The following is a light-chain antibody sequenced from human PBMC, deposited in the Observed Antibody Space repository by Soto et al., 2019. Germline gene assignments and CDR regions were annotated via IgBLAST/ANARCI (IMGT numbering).Light chain of an antibody. J-gene: IGKJ2*01. CDR2: GAS. CDR3: HQYDSSPHT. Sequence: EIVLTQSPGTLSLSPGERATLSCRASQSVSGSFLAWYQQKPGQAPRLLIYGASSRATGIPDRFSGSGSGTDFTLTISRLEPEDFAVYYCHQYDSSPHTYGQGTKLEIK. V-gene: IGKV3-20*01. CDR1: QSVSGSF.